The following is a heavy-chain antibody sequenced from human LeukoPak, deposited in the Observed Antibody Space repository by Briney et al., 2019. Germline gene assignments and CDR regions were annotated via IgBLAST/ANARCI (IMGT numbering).Heavy chain of an antibody. CDR1: GYTLTELS. D-gene: IGHD2-2*01. Sequence: SVKVSCKVSGYTLTELSMHWVRQAPGQGLEWMGGIIPIFGTANYAQKFQGRVTITTDESTSTAYMEPSSLRSEDTAVYYCARFSSSTDYYMDVWGKGTTVTVSS. V-gene: IGHV1-69*05. CDR2: IIPIFGTA. J-gene: IGHJ6*03. CDR3: ARFSSSTDYYMDV.